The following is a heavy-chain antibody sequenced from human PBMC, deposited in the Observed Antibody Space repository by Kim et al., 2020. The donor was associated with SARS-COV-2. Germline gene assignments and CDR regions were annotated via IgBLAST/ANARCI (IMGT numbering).Heavy chain of an antibody. J-gene: IGHJ4*02. D-gene: IGHD5-18*01. CDR3: ITDMQGEYRGD. Sequence: GGSLRLSCAASGFTFSNSWMAWVRQAPGKGLECVGRIKRQTDGGTTDYAAPVKGKFTISRDDSKNTLYLKMNSLKTEDTAVYYCITDMQGEYRGDWGQGTLGNGSS. CDR1: GFTFSNSW. CDR2: IKRQTDGGTT. V-gene: IGHV3-15*01.